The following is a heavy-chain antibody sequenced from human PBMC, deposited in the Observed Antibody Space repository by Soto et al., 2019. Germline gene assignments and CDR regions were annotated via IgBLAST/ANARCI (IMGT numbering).Heavy chain of an antibody. Sequence: EVHLVESGGGLVKPGGSLRLSCAASGFTFSNAWINWVRQAPGKGLEWVGRVKSKNDGGTTDFAAPVKGIFAISRDDSKNMVYLEMNSLQTEDTAIYYCTTDSYITSIIVRFDYWGHGTLVTVSS. V-gene: IGHV3-15*07. D-gene: IGHD3-22*01. CDR1: GFTFSNAW. J-gene: IGHJ4*01. CDR3: TTDSYITSIIVRFDY. CDR2: VKSKNDGGTT.